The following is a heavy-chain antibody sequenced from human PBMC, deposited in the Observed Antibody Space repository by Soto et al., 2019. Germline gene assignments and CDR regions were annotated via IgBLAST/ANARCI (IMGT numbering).Heavy chain of an antibody. D-gene: IGHD2-2*02. CDR3: ARDTALLDY. Sequence: GASVKVSCKASGYTFTTYGMHWVRQAPGQRLEWIGWINGGNGYTKYSQKFQGRVTITRDTSASTAYMELSSLRSEDTAVYYCARDTALLDYWGQGTLVTVSS. J-gene: IGHJ4*02. CDR2: INGGNGYT. CDR1: GYTFTTYG. V-gene: IGHV1-3*01.